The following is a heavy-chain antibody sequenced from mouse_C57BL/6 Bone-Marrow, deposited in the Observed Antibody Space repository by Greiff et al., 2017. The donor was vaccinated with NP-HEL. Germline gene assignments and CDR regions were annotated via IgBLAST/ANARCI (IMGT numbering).Heavy chain of an antibody. CDR3: ARPGPYYFDY. CDR2: IYPGGGYT. J-gene: IGHJ2*01. Sequence: QVQLQQSGAELVRPGTSVKMSCKASGYTFTNYWIGWAKQRPGHGLEWIGDIYPGGGYTNYNEKFKGKATLTADKSSSTAYMQFSSLTSEDSAIYYCARPGPYYFDYWGQGTTLTVSS. CDR1: GYTFTNYW. V-gene: IGHV1-63*01.